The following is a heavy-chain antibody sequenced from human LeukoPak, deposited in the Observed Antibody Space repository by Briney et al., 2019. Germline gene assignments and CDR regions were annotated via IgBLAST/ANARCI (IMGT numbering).Heavy chain of an antibody. CDR2: IYYSGST. D-gene: IGHD5-12*01. V-gene: IGHV4-39*07. CDR3: ARGSGYSGYDWPPPFDY. J-gene: IGHJ4*02. CDR1: GGSISSSSYY. Sequence: SETLSLTCTVSGGSISSSSYYWGWIRQPPGKGLEWIGSIYYSGSTNSNPSLKSRVTISVDTSKNQFSLKLSSVTAADTAVYYCARGSGYSGYDWPPPFDYWGQGTLVTVSS.